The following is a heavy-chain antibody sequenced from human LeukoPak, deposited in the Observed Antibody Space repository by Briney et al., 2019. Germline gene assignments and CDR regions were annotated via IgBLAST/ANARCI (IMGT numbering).Heavy chain of an antibody. V-gene: IGHV1-2*06. CDR3: ARDGPYYYGSGSPPPLDAFDI. CDR2: INPNSGGT. J-gene: IGHJ3*02. D-gene: IGHD3-10*01. Sequence: GASVKVSCKASGYTFTGYYMHWVRQAPGQGLEWLGRINPNSGGTNYAKKFQGMVTMTSDTSIRTAYMEVSRLRSDDTAVYYCARDGPYYYGSGSPPPLDAFDIWGQGTMVTVSS. CDR1: GYTFTGYY.